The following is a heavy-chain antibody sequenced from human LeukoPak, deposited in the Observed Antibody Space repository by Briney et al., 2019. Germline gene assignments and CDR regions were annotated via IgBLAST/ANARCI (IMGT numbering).Heavy chain of an antibody. J-gene: IGHJ4*02. CDR2: IYYSGST. V-gene: IGHV4-39*07. Sequence: PSETLSLTCTVSGGSISTSSYYWGWIRQPPGKGLECIGNIYYSGSTYYNPSLKSRVTISVDTSKNQFSLKLSSVTAADTAVYYCARDRYCSGGSCSVPLSSVTAIPYYFDYWGQGTLVTVSS. D-gene: IGHD2-15*01. CDR3: ARDRYCSGGSCSVPLSSVTAIPYYFDY. CDR1: GGSISTSSYY.